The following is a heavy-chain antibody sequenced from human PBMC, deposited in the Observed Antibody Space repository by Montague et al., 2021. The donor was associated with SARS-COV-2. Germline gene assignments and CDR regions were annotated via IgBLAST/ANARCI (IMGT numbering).Heavy chain of an antibody. CDR2: IYYSGST. CDR1: GGSISSGGYY. J-gene: IGHJ5*02. CDR3: ARATRSIVVLNWFDP. D-gene: IGHD3-22*01. V-gene: IGHV4-31*03. Sequence: TLSLTCTVSGGSISSGGYYWSWIRQHPGKGLEWIGYIYYSGSTYYNPSLKSRVTISVDTSKNQSSLKLSSVTAADTTVYYCARATRSIVVLNWFDPWGQGTLVTVSS.